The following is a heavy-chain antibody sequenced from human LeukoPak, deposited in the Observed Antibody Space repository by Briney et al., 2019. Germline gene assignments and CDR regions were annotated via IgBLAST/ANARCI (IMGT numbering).Heavy chain of an antibody. CDR1: GYTFTGYY. CDR2: INPNSGGT. Sequence: GASVKVSCKASGYTFTGYYMHWVRQAPGQGLEWMGWINPNSGGTNYAQKLQGRVTMTRDTSICTAYMELSRLRSDETAVYYCARGYNRYFDYWGQGTLVTVSS. CDR3: ARGYNRYFDY. D-gene: IGHD1-1*01. J-gene: IGHJ4*02. V-gene: IGHV1-2*02.